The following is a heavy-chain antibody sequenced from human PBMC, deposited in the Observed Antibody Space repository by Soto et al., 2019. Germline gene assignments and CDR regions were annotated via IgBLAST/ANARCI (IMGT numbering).Heavy chain of an antibody. CDR1: GGSISRYY. V-gene: IGHV4-59*01. Sequence: PSETLSLTCTVSGGSISRYYWSWIRQPPGKGLEWIGYIYYSGSTNYNPSLKSRVTISVDTSKNQFSLKLSSVTAADTAVYYCARKEGELYESFDYWGQGTLVTVSS. CDR3: ARKEGELYESFDY. CDR2: IYYSGST. D-gene: IGHD3-16*01. J-gene: IGHJ4*02.